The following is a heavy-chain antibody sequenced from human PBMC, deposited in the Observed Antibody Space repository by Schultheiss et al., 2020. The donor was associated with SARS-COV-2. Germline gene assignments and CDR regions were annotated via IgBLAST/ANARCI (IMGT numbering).Heavy chain of an antibody. V-gene: IGHV3-21*01. CDR2: ISSSSSYI. Sequence: GGSLRLSCAASGFTFSSYSMNWVRQAPGKGLEWVSSISSSSSYIYYADSVKGRFTISRDNAKNSLYLQMNSLRAEDTAVYYCTTVRRRRGSSWYAGFPYYYYGMDVWGQGTTVTVSS. CDR3: TTVRRRRGSSWYAGFPYYYYGMDV. D-gene: IGHD6-13*01. J-gene: IGHJ6*02. CDR1: GFTFSSYS.